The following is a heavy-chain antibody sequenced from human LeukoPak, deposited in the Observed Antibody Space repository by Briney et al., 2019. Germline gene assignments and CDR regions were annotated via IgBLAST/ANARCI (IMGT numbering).Heavy chain of an antibody. CDR1: GGSFSGYY. D-gene: IGHD5-18*01. J-gene: IGHJ4*02. Sequence: PSETLSLTCAVYGGSFSGYYWSWIRQPPGKGLEWIGEINHSGSTNYNPSLKSRVTISVDTSKNQFSLKLSSVTAADTAVYYCASYSYGSSSDYWGQGTLVTVSS. V-gene: IGHV4-34*01. CDR2: INHSGST. CDR3: ASYSYGSSSDY.